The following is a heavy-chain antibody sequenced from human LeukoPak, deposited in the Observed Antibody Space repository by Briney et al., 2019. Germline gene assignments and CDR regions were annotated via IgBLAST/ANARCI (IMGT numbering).Heavy chain of an antibody. V-gene: IGHV4-31*01. CDR1: GGSISSGGYY. CDR3: AGGYSGYGKYWFDP. Sequence: SETLSLTCTVSGGSISSGGYYWGWIRQHPGKGLEWIGYIYYSGSTYYNPSLKSPVTISVDTSKNQFSLKLSSVTAADTAVYYCAGGYSGYGKYWFDPWGQGTLVTVSS. J-gene: IGHJ5*02. CDR2: IYYSGST. D-gene: IGHD5-12*01.